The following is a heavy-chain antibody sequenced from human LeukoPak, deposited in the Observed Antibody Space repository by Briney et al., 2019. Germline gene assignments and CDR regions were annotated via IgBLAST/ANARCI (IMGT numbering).Heavy chain of an antibody. CDR1: GYSFTSYY. V-gene: IGHV1-46*01. J-gene: IGHJ6*03. CDR2: INPSGGST. CDR3: ARGLTTAGYYYYMDV. Sequence: GESLKISCKGSGYSFTSYYMHWVRQAPGQGLEWMGIINPSGGSTSYAQKFQGRVTMTRDTSTSTVYMELSSLRSEDTAVYYCARGLTTAGYYYYMDVWGKGTTVTISS. D-gene: IGHD4-17*01.